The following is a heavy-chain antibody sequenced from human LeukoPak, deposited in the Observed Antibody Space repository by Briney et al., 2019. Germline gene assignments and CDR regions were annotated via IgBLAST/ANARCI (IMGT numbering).Heavy chain of an antibody. CDR2: IIPIFGTA. D-gene: IGHD6-13*01. V-gene: IGHV1-69*05. CDR3: ARVGAAAGTWDY. J-gene: IGHJ4*02. CDR1: GGTFSSYV. Sequence: SVKVSCKASGGTFSSYVISWVRQAPGQGLEWMGGIIPIFGTANYAQKFQGRVTITTDESTSTAYMELSSLRSEDTAVYYCARVGAAAGTWDYWGQGTLVTVSS.